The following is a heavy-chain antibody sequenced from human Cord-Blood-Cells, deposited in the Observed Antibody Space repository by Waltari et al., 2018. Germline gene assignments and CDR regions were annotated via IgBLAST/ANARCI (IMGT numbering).Heavy chain of an antibody. D-gene: IGHD6-6*01. CDR2: IYQSGRP. V-gene: IGHV4-38-2*01. J-gene: IGHJ3*02. CDR1: GYSISSGYY. CDR3: ARGSGYSSSSAAFDI. Sequence: QVQLQESGPGLVKPSETLSLTCAVSGYSISSGYYWGWIRQPPGKGLEWIGSIYQSGRPHSNPSLKSRVTISVDTSKNQFSLKLSSVTAADTAVYYCARGSGYSSSSAAFDIWGQGTMVTVSS.